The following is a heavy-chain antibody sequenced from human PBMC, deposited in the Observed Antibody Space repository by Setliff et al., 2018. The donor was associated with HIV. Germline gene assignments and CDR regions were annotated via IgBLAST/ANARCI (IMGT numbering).Heavy chain of an antibody. CDR3: ARANLYSSGPLDY. CDR2: ISYSGGI. CDR1: GFYFSIYA. V-gene: IGHV4-38-2*01. Sequence: SETLRLSCAASGFYFSIYAMSWIRQPPGKGLDWIGSISYSGGIYYNPSLKSRVTLSIDTSKNQFSLRLTFLAAADTAVYFCARANLYSSGPLDYWGQGRLVTVSS. J-gene: IGHJ4*02. D-gene: IGHD6-19*01.